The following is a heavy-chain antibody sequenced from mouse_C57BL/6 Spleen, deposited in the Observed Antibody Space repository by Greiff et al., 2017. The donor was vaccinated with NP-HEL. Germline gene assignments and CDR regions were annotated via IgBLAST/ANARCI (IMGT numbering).Heavy chain of an antibody. V-gene: IGHV1-80*01. J-gene: IGHJ1*03. CDR2: IYPGDGDT. CDR1: GYAFSSYW. D-gene: IGHD1-1*01. Sequence: QVQLKESGAELVKPGASVKISCKASGYAFSSYWMNWVKQRPGKGLEWIGQIYPGDGDTNYNGKFKGKATLTADNSSSTAYMQLSSLTSEDSAVYFCARSVVATRYVDVWGTGTTVTVSS. CDR3: ARSVVATRYVDV.